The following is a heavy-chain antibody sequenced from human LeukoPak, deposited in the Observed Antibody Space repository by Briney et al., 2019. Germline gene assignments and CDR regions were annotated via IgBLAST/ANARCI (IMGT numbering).Heavy chain of an antibody. CDR2: IYYSGIT. CDR1: GGSISTHY. V-gene: IGHV4-59*11. Sequence: PSETLSLTCTVSGGSISTHYWSWIRQPPGKGLECIGYIYYSGITNYNPSLKSRVTISIDTSKNQFSLNLSSVTAADTAVYYCARAGYTYDHDYWGQGSLVTVSS. D-gene: IGHD5-18*01. J-gene: IGHJ4*02. CDR3: ARAGYTYDHDY.